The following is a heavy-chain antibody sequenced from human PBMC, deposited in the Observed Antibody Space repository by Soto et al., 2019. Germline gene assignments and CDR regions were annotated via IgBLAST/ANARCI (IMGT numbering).Heavy chain of an antibody. V-gene: IGHV1-69*06. CDR3: AREYNYYDSSGPSFAFDI. CDR2: IIPIFGTA. CDR1: GGTFSSYA. Sequence: SVKVSCKASGGTFSSYAISWVRQAPGQGLEWMGGIIPIFGTANYAQKFQSRVTITADKSTSTAYMELSSLRSEDTAVYYCAREYNYYDSSGPSFAFDIWGQGTMVTVSS. J-gene: IGHJ3*02. D-gene: IGHD3-22*01.